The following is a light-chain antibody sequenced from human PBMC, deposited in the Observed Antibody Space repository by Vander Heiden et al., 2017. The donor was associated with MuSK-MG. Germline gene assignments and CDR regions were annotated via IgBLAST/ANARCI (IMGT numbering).Light chain of an antibody. CDR1: QDISSN. J-gene: IGKJ2*01. Sequence: VMTSSTAKVSGSGEERTTRSWRARQDISSNLAWYPQKPGQPSMLLIYGRSTRGTGIPARFSGSWSWAKFTLTISSLQSEDFAIYFCQQYNNWPVTFGQGTKVEIK. V-gene: IGKV3-15*01. CDR3: QQYNNWPVT. CDR2: GRS.